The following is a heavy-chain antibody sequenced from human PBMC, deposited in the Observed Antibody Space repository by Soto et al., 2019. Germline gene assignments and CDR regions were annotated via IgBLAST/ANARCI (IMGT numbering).Heavy chain of an antibody. CDR3: ARERVYCSSRRCYGYGMDV. V-gene: IGHV4-61*08. CDR2: IYNSGST. D-gene: IGHD2-2*01. Sequence: SETLSLTCTVSGGSVSSGVYYWNWIRQPPGKGLEWIGYIYNSGSTNYNPSLKSRVTISVDTSKNQFSLKMSSVTAADTAVHYCARERVYCSSRRCYGYGMDVWGQGTTVTVS. J-gene: IGHJ6*02. CDR1: GGSVSSGVYY.